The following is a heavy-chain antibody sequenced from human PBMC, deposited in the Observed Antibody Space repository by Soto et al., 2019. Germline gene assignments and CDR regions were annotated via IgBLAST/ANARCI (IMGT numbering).Heavy chain of an antibody. J-gene: IGHJ4*02. CDR3: AKRGVDTFGLSY. Sequence: EVQLVESGGGLVQPGGSLRLSCAVSGFTFSSFWMHWVRQAPGEGLVWVSRINTDGSSTSYADSVKGRFTISRDNAKNRLDLQMNSLRVEDTAMYYCAKRGVDTFGLSYWGQGTLVTVSS. V-gene: IGHV3-74*01. D-gene: IGHD3-10*01. CDR2: INTDGSST. CDR1: GFTFSSFW.